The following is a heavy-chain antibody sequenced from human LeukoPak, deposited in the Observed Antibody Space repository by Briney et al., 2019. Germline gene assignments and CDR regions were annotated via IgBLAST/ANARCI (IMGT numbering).Heavy chain of an antibody. V-gene: IGHV3-7*01. Sequence: GGSLRLSCSASGFTFSTYWMSWVSQAPGKGLEWVANMRRDGNEIYYLDSVRGRFTISRDNAKNSLYLQMNSLRAEDTAVYYCARDLAYSRLDYWGQGMLVTVSS. CDR3: ARDLAYSRLDY. CDR1: GFTFSTYW. CDR2: MRRDGNEI. J-gene: IGHJ4*02. D-gene: IGHD5-18*01.